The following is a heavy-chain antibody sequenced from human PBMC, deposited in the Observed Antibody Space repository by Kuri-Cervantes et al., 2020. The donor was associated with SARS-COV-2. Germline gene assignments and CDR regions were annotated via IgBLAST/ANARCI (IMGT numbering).Heavy chain of an antibody. D-gene: IGHD6-19*01. Sequence: SETLSLTCTVSGGSISSYYWSWIRQPPGKGLEWIGYIYYSGSTNYNPSLKSRVTISVDTSKNQFSLKLSSVTAADTALYYCARTLRIAVAGPQAHFDYWGQGTLVTVSS. CDR1: GGSISSYY. J-gene: IGHJ4*02. CDR2: IYYSGST. V-gene: IGHV4-59*01. CDR3: ARTLRIAVAGPQAHFDY.